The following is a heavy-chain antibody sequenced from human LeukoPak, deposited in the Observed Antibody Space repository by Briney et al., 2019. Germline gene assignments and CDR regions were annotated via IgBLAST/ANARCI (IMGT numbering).Heavy chain of an antibody. CDR2: ISGSGGGT. J-gene: IGHJ4*02. Sequence: PGGSLRLSCAASEFTFSAHAMNWVRQAPGKGLEWVSGISGSGGGTFHADSVKGRFTLSRDNSKNTLYLEMNSLRAEDTALYYCARVNVKDRLADQFHGFYFDYWGQGTVVTVSS. D-gene: IGHD3-16*01. CDR1: EFTFSAHA. CDR3: ARVNVKDRLADQFHGFYFDY. V-gene: IGHV3-23*01.